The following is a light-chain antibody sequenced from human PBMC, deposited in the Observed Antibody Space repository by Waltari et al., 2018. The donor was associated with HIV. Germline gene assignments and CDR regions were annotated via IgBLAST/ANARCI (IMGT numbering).Light chain of an antibody. CDR2: RND. J-gene: IGLJ3*02. CDR1: SNNIGSQG. V-gene: IGLV10-54*01. Sequence: QSGLTQPPSVSKTLRQTATIACNGDSNNIGSQGAAWFQHHHGHPPKPLSYRNDNRPSGVSGKFSASRSGDTAYLSISSLQSEDEADYYCSSWDITLNAWVFGGGTKLTVL. CDR3: SSWDITLNAWV.